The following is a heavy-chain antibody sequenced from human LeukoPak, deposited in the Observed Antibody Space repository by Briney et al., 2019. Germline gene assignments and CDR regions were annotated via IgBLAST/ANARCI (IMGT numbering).Heavy chain of an antibody. D-gene: IGHD1-14*01. CDR1: GFTFSNYE. J-gene: IGHJ6*03. Sequence: GGPFILSCASSGFTFSNYELNWVRPAPGEGLEGVSYISTGGTAVYYADSVKRRFTVSRDNAKNSLHLQMNSLRVEDTAVYYCARGECSGATCFSSYYYYYMDVWGKGTTVTVSS. V-gene: IGHV3-48*03. CDR2: ISTGGTAV. CDR3: ARGECSGATCFSSYYYYYMDV.